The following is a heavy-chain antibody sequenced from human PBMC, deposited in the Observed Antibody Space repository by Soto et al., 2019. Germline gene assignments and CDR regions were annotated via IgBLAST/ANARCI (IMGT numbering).Heavy chain of an antibody. V-gene: IGHV4-34*01. J-gene: IGHJ4*02. CDR2: INHSGST. CDR3: ARGRRKFHY. CDR1: GGSFSGYY. Sequence: QVQLQQWGAGLLKPSETLSRTCAVYGGSFSGYYWSWIRQPPGKGLEWIGEINHSGSTNYNPSLKSRVTISVDTSKNQFSLKLSAVTAADTAVYYCARGRRKFHYGGQRTLVTVSS.